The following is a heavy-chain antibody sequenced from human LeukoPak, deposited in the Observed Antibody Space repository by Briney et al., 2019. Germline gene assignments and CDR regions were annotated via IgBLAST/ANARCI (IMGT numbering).Heavy chain of an antibody. CDR2: IYSAGST. Sequence: TGGSLRPSCAASGFSVSNNYVSWVRQAPGKGLEWVSIIYSAGSTYYADSVKGRFTISRDNSKNTVYLQMNSLRAEDTAVYYCARENGGEDYWGQGTLVTVSS. D-gene: IGHD2-21*01. V-gene: IGHV3-53*01. CDR3: ARENGGEDY. J-gene: IGHJ4*02. CDR1: GFSVSNNY.